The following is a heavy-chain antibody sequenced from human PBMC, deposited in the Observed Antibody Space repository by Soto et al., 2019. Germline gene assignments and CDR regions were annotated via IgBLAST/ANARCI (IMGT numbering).Heavy chain of an antibody. CDR1: GGTFSSYA. V-gene: IGHV1-69*13. CDR2: IIPIFGTA. CDR3: ARVKIAGGPRYYLDY. D-gene: IGHD6-13*01. Sequence: SVKVSCKASGGTFSSYAISLVRQAPGQGLEWMGGIIPIFGTANYAQKFQGRVTITADESTSTAYMELSSLRSEDTAVDYFARVKIAGGPRYYLDYWGQGTLVTVSS. J-gene: IGHJ4*02.